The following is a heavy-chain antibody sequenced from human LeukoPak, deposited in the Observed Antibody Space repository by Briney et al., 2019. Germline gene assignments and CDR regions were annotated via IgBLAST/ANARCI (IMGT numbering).Heavy chain of an antibody. CDR1: GGSISSSSYY. CDR3: ARPSYYDFWSGHYYMDV. D-gene: IGHD3-3*01. Sequence: SETLSLTCTVSGGSISSSSYYWGWIRQPPGKGLEWIGRIYYSGSTYYNPSLKSRVTISVDTSKNQFSLKLSSVTAADTAVYYCARPSYYDFWSGHYYMDVWGKGTTVTVSS. J-gene: IGHJ6*03. V-gene: IGHV4-39*01. CDR2: IYYSGST.